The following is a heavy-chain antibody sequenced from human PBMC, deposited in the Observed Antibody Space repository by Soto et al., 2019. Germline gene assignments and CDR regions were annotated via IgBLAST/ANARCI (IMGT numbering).Heavy chain of an antibody. J-gene: IGHJ4*02. V-gene: IGHV4-39*01. D-gene: IGHD1-20*01. CDR3: ARITGRHLDY. CDR1: SGSISVTNVF. CDR2: VDCSGTA. Sequence: PSETLSLTCTVSSGSISVTNVFWGWVRQPPGKGLAWIGNVDCSGTAYFSPSLATRVTFHVDTSKNQFSLTLYAVTAADTAVYYCARITGRHLDYWGQGILVTVSS.